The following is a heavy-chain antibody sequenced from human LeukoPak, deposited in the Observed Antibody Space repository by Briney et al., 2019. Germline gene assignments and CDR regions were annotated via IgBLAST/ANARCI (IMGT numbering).Heavy chain of an antibody. CDR3: AREVVATFPLGGWFDP. CDR1: GYSISSGYY. V-gene: IGHV4-38-2*02. J-gene: IGHJ5*02. CDR2: IYHSGST. D-gene: IGHD5-12*01. Sequence: SETLSLTCTVSGYSISSGYYWGRIRQPPGKGLEWIGSIYHSGSTYYNPSLKSRVTISVDTSKDQFSLKLSSVTAADTAVYYCAREVVATFPLGGWFDPWGQGTLVTVSS.